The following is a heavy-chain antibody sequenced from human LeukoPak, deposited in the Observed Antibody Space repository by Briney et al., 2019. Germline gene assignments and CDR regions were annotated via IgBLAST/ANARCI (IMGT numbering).Heavy chain of an antibody. V-gene: IGHV3-9*01. J-gene: IGHJ5*02. CDR3: AKEKEIDSSGYYFWFDP. D-gene: IGHD3-22*01. CDR1: GFTFDDYA. Sequence: GGSLRLSCAASGFTFDDYAMHWVRQAPGKGLEWVSGISWNSGSIGYADSVKGRFTISRDNAKNSLYLQMNSLRAEDTALYYCAKEKEIDSSGYYFWFDPWGQGTLVTVSP. CDR2: ISWNSGSI.